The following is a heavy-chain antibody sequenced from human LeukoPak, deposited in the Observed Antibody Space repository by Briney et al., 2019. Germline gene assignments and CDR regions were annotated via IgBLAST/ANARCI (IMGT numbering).Heavy chain of an antibody. Sequence: GGSLRLSCAVSGITLSNYGMSWVRQAPGKGLEWVAGISGSGGSTNYADSVKGRFTISRDKLKNTLYLQMTSLRAEDTAVYYCARGGQWLVLWWFDPWGQGTLVTVSS. CDR1: GITLSNYG. D-gene: IGHD6-19*01. CDR3: ARGGQWLVLWWFDP. J-gene: IGHJ5*02. CDR2: ISGSGGST. V-gene: IGHV3-23*01.